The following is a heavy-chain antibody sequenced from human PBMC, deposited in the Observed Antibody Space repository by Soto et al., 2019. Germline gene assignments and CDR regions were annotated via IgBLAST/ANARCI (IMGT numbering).Heavy chain of an antibody. J-gene: IGHJ4*02. Sequence: RGESLQISCKGSGYSFISYWIVWVRQMPGKGLEYMGIIYPGDSDTRYSPSFQGQVTISADKSISTAYLQWSSLKASDTAMYYCARRSTHCSSSGCYFDYWGQGIPVTVSS. D-gene: IGHD2-2*01. V-gene: IGHV5-51*01. CDR2: IYPGDSDT. CDR1: GYSFISYW. CDR3: ARRSTHCSSSGCYFDY.